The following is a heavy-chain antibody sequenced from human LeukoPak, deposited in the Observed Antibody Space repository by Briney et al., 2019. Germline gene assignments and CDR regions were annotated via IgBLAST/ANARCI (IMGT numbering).Heavy chain of an antibody. CDR2: ISYDGSNK. Sequence: GGSLRLSCAASGFTFSSYAMHWVRQAPGKGLEWVAVISYDGSNKYYADSVKGRFTISRDNSKNTLYLQMNSLRAEDTAVYYCARRRLGSSAAYYYYGMDVWGQGTTVTVSS. V-gene: IGHV3-30-3*01. CDR1: GFTFSSYA. J-gene: IGHJ6*02. CDR3: ARRRLGSSAAYYYYGMDV. D-gene: IGHD6-6*01.